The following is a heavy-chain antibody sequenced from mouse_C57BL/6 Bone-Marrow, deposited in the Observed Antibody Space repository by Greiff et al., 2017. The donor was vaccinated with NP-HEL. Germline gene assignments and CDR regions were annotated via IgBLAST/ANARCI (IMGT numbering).Heavy chain of an antibody. CDR3: ARGYGYDGLAY. J-gene: IGHJ3*01. CDR1: GYTFTSYW. Sequence: VQLQQPGAELVRPGSSVKLSCKASGYTFTSYWMDWVKQRPGQGLEWIGNIYPSDSETHYNQKFKDKATLTVDKSSSTAYMQLSSLTSEDSAVYYCARGYGYDGLAYWGQGTLVTVSA. D-gene: IGHD2-2*01. CDR2: IYPSDSET. V-gene: IGHV1-61*01.